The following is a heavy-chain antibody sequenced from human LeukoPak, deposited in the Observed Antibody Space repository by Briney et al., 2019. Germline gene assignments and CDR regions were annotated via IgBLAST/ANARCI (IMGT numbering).Heavy chain of an antibody. V-gene: IGHV3-21*01. D-gene: IGHD3-9*01. J-gene: IGHJ4*02. CDR3: ARPCRLTGSLFDY. CDR1: GFTFSSYS. CDR2: ISSSSSYI. Sequence: KPGGSLRLSCAASGFTFSSYSMNWVRQAPGKGLEWVSSISSSSSYIYYADSVKGRFTISRDNAKNSLYLQMNSLRAEDTAVYYCARPCRLTGSLFDYWGQGTLVTVSS.